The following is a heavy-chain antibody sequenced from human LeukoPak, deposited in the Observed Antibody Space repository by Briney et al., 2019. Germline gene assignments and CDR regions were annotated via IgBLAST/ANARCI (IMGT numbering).Heavy chain of an antibody. J-gene: IGHJ6*02. CDR2: IYHSGST. CDR3: ARVHGDYYYYGMDV. D-gene: IGHD7-27*01. Sequence: SGTLSLTCAVSGGSISSSNWWSWARQPPGKGLEWIGEIYHSGSTNYNPSLKSRVTISVDKSKNQFSLKLSSVTAADTAVYYCARVHGDYYYYGMDVWGQGTTVTVSS. CDR1: GGSISSSNW. V-gene: IGHV4-4*02.